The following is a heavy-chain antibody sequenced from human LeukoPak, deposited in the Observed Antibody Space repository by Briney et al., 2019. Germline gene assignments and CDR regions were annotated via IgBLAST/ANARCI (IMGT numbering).Heavy chain of an antibody. CDR2: IYYSGST. CDR3: ASGGYYYDSSGYYKFDP. J-gene: IGHJ5*02. V-gene: IGHV4-59*01. D-gene: IGHD3-22*01. Sequence: SETLSLTCTVSGGSISSYYWSWIRQPPGKGLEWIGYIYYSGSTNYNPSLKSRVAISVDTSKNQFPLKLSSVTAADTAVYYCASGGYYYDSSGYYKFDPWGQGTLVTVSS. CDR1: GGSISSYY.